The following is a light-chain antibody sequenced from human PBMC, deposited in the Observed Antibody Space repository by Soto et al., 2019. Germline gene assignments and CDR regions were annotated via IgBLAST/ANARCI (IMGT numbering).Light chain of an antibody. CDR2: EVN. CDR3: NSYTSSTTYV. CDR1: SSDVGGYNS. V-gene: IGLV2-14*01. J-gene: IGLJ1*01. Sequence: QSALTQPASVSGSPGQSITISCTGTSSDVGGYNSVSWYQQHPGKAPKLMIYEVNNRPSGVSNRFSGSKSGNTASLTISGLQAEDEADYYSNSYTSSTTYVFGTGTKLTVL.